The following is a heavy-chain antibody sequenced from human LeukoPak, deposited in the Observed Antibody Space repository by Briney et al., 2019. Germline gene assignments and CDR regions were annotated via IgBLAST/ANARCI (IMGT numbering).Heavy chain of an antibody. CDR2: ISSNGGST. D-gene: IGHD3-22*01. CDR3: ARTAYDSSGYYSYYYYYYYMDV. V-gene: IGHV3-64*01. Sequence: GRSLRLSCAASGFTFSSYAMHWVRQAPGKGLEYVSAISSNGGSTYYANSVKGRFTISRDNSKNTLYLQMGSLRAEDMAVYYCARTAYDSSGYYSYYYYYYYMDVWGKGTTVTVSS. CDR1: GFTFSSYA. J-gene: IGHJ6*03.